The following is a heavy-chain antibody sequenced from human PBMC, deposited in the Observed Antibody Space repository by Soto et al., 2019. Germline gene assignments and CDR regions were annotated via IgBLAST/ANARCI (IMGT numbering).Heavy chain of an antibody. CDR1: GETFSRSA. Sequence: QVQLVQSGAEVKKPGASVKVSCKTSGETFSRSAIHWVRQVPGQRPEWMGWIHAGNGNTKYSRKFQDRLTVTKDTCASTAYMEWSSLRAEDTGIYYCARDGPCWGFDHWGQGTLVTVSS. CDR3: ARDGPCWGFDH. J-gene: IGHJ4*02. V-gene: IGHV1-3*01. CDR2: IHAGNGNT. D-gene: IGHD7-27*01.